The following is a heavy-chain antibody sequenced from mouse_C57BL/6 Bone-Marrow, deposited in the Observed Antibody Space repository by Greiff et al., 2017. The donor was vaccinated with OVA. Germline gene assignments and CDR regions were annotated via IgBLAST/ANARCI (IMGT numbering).Heavy chain of an antibody. D-gene: IGHD2-2*01. CDR1: GYTFTDYY. V-gene: IGHV1-26*01. CDR2: INPNNGGT. Sequence: VQLQHSGPELVKPGASVKISCKASGYTFTDYYMNWVKQRHGKSLEWIGDINPNNGGTSYNQKFKGKATMPVDTSSSTAYMELARLTSEDSAVYYCARENGNDSAMDYWGQGTSVTVSS. CDR3: ARENGNDSAMDY. J-gene: IGHJ4*01.